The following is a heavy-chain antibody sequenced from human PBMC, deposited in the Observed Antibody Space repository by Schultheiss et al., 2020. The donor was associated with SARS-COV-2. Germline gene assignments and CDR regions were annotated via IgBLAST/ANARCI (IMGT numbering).Heavy chain of an antibody. J-gene: IGHJ3*02. Sequence: GGSLRLSCAASGFTFSGYWMSWVRQAPGKGLEWVANIKQDGSEKYYVDSVKGRFTVSRDNAKNSLYLQMNSLRAEDTAVYYCARQTYYYDSSGYPDAFDIWGQGTMVTVSS. CDR3: ARQTYYYDSSGYPDAFDI. V-gene: IGHV3-7*01. D-gene: IGHD3-22*01. CDR2: IKQDGSEK. CDR1: GFTFSGYW.